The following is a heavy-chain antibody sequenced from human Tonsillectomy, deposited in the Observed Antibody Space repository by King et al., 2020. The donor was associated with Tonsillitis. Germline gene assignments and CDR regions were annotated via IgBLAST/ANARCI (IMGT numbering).Heavy chain of an antibody. V-gene: IGHV1-46*01. CDR1: GFTFTTYY. J-gene: IGHJ4*02. CDR2: INPSGDTT. CDR3: ARAWSDFPDY. D-gene: IGHD3-3*01. Sequence: VQLVESGAEVKKPGASVKISCKASGFTFTTYYMHWVRQQPGQGLEWMGIINPSGDTTNYAQKFQGRVTMTRDTSTRTVYMELSSLRSDDSAVYDCARAWSDFPDYGGQGTLVTVSS.